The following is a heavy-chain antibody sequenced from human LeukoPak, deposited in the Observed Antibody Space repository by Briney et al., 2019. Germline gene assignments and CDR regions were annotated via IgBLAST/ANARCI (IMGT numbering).Heavy chain of an antibody. Sequence: PSETLSLTCTASGGSISSGSYYWSWIRQPAGKGLEWIGRIYTSGSTNYNPSLKSRVTISVDTSKNQFSLKLSSVTAADTAVYYCARTPYDRAFDIWGQGTMVTVSS. CDR2: IYTSGST. CDR3: ARTPYDRAFDI. CDR1: GGSISSGSYY. D-gene: IGHD3-22*01. V-gene: IGHV4-61*02. J-gene: IGHJ3*02.